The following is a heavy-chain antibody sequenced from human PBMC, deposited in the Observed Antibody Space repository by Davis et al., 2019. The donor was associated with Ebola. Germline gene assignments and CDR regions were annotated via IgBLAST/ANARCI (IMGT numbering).Heavy chain of an antibody. CDR2: MNPNSGNT. CDR3: ARWARLYYYYGMDV. V-gene: IGHV1-8*01. CDR1: GYTFTSYD. Sequence: ASVKVSCKASGYTFTSYDINWVRQATGQGLEWMGWMNPNSGNTGYAQKFQGRVTMTRNTSISTAYMELSSLRSENTAVYYCARWARLYYYYGMDVWGQGTTVTVS. J-gene: IGHJ6*02. D-gene: IGHD6-6*01.